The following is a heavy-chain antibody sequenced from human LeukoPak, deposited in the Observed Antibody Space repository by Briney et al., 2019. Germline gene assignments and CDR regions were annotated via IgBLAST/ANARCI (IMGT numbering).Heavy chain of an antibody. CDR2: IRSGGTNT. Sequence: GGSLRLSCAASGFTFSSFSMNWVRQAPGKGLEWVSYIRSGGTNTDYTGSMKGRFTISRDNAKNSLSLQMNSLRADDTAVYYCARDYRYYSSTTSHHYFDYWGQGTLVTVSA. CDR3: ARDYRYYSSTTSHHYFDY. CDR1: GFTFSSFS. V-gene: IGHV3-48*04. D-gene: IGHD2-2*01. J-gene: IGHJ4*02.